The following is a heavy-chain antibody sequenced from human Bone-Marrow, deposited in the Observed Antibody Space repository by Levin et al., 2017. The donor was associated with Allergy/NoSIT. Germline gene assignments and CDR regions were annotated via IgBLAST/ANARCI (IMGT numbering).Heavy chain of an antibody. CDR3: TKGRDPKWSYDPDAFDI. CDR1: GFTFDDYA. D-gene: IGHD2-15*01. CDR2: IYWNSGFI. Sequence: PGGSLRLSCAASGFTFDDYAMHWVRQVPGKGLEWVSGIYWNSGFIGYAASVKGRFTISRDNAKNSLYLQMTSLRAEDTALYYCTKGRDPKWSYDPDAFDIWGQGTMVTVSS. J-gene: IGHJ3*02. V-gene: IGHV3-9*01.